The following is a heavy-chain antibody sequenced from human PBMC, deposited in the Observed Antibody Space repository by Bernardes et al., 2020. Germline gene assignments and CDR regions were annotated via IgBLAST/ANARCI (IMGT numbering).Heavy chain of an antibody. Sequence: GGSLRLSCAASGFTFSDYYMSWIRQAPGKGLEWVSFISSSGSTIYYADSVKGRFTISRDNAKNSLYLQMNSLRAEDTAVYYCARGDYGDYVGNWYFDLWGRGTLVTVSS. V-gene: IGHV3-11*01. D-gene: IGHD4-17*01. CDR1: GFTFSDYY. J-gene: IGHJ2*01. CDR2: ISSSGSTI. CDR3: ARGDYGDYVGNWYFDL.